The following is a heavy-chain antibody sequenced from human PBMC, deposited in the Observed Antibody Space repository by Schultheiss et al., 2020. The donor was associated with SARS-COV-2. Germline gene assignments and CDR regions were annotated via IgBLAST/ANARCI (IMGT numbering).Heavy chain of an antibody. CDR1: GGSFSGYY. CDR2: VYSSGNT. CDR3: ARDRPLYSGYDFYYHGIDV. Sequence: SETLSLTCAVYGGSFSGYYWNWIRQPPGKGLEWIGYVYSSGNTNYNPSLRSRVTISLDTSKNQFSLKLRYVTATDTAVYYCARDRPLYSGYDFYYHGIDVWGQGTTVTVSS. D-gene: IGHD5-12*01. J-gene: IGHJ6*02. V-gene: IGHV4-59*01.